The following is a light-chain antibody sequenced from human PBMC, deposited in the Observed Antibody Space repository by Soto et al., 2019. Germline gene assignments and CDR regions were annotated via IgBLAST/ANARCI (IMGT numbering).Light chain of an antibody. CDR2: XAS. V-gene: IGKV1-5*03. J-gene: IGKJ5*01. CDR3: QQRSNWPPKIT. Sequence: EIQMTESPSTLSGSVGDRVTITCRASQTISSWLAWYQQKPGKAPKLLIYXASTLKSGVPSRFSGSGSVTEFTLTISSLQPHEFAGYYCQQRSNWPPKITFGQGTRLEIK. CDR1: QTISSW.